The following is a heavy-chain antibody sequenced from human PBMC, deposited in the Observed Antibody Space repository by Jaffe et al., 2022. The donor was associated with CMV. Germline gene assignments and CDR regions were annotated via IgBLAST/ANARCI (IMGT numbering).Heavy chain of an antibody. Sequence: EVQLVESGGGLVKPGGSLRLSCAASGFTFSNAWMSWVRQAPGKGLEWVGRIKSKTDGGTTDYAAPVKGRFTISRDDSKNTLYLQMNSLKTEDTAVYYCTTEVDQGSYYPYYFDYWGQGTLVTVSS. D-gene: IGHD3-10*01. V-gene: IGHV3-15*01. CDR2: IKSKTDGGTT. CDR1: GFTFSNAW. CDR3: TTEVDQGSYYPYYFDY. J-gene: IGHJ4*02.